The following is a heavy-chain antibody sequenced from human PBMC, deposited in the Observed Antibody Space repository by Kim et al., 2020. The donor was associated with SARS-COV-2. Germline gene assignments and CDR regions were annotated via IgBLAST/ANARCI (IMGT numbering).Heavy chain of an antibody. V-gene: IGHV3-66*01. D-gene: IGHD3-22*01. CDR3: ASFASSGYPFDY. CDR1: GFTVSSNY. J-gene: IGHJ4*02. Sequence: GVSLRLSCAASGFTVSSNYMSWVRQAPGKGLEWVSVIYSGGSTYYADSVKGRFTISRDNSKNTLYLQMNSLRAEDTAVYYCASFASSGYPFDYWGQGTLVTVSS. CDR2: IYSGGST.